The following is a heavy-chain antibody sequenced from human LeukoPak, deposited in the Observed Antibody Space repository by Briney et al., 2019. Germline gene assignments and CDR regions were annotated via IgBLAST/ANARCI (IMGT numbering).Heavy chain of an antibody. CDR3: AKDSRRILYGSGSSPGLDY. CDR1: GFTFSSYG. Sequence: PGGSLRLSCAASGFTFSSYGMHWVRQAPGKGLEWVAFIRYDGSNKYYADSVKGRFTISRDNSKNTLYLQMNSLRAEDTAVYYCAKDSRRILYGSGSSPGLDYWGQGTLVTVSS. J-gene: IGHJ4*02. D-gene: IGHD3-10*01. CDR2: IRYDGSNK. V-gene: IGHV3-30*02.